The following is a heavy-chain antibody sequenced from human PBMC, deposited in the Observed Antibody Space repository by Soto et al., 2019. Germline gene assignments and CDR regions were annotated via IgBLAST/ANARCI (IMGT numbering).Heavy chain of an antibody. D-gene: IGHD4-4*01. V-gene: IGHV1-18*01. CDR1: GYTFTSYG. Sequence: ASVKVSCKASGYTFTSYGISWVRQAPGQGLEWMGWISAYNGNTDYAQKLQGRVTMTTDTSTSTAYMELRSLRSDDTAVYYCARDGRYSYYYYGMDVWGQGTTVTVSS. CDR3: ARDGRYSYYYYGMDV. J-gene: IGHJ6*02. CDR2: ISAYNGNT.